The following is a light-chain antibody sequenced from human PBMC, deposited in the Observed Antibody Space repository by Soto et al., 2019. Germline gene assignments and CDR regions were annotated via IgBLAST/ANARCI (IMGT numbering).Light chain of an antibody. CDR2: LGS. CDR3: MQPLQSWT. CDR1: QSLLHSNGYNY. J-gene: IGKJ1*01. V-gene: IGKV2-28*01. Sequence: DIVMTQSPISLPVTPGEPASISCRSSQSLLHSNGYNYLDWYLQKPGQSPQLLIYLGSNRASGVPDRFSGSGSGTDFTLKISRVEAEDVGVYYCMQPLQSWTFGQGTKVEI.